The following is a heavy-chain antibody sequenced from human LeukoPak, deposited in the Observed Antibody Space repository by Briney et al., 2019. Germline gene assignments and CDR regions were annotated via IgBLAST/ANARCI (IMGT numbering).Heavy chain of an antibody. V-gene: IGHV4-39*01. J-gene: IGHJ4*02. CDR3: ARHGYTSMVYYLNY. CDR1: GDSISTSSYY. CDR2: IYYSGTT. Sequence: SETLSLTCTVSGDSISTSSYYWGWIRQPPGKGLEWIGSIYYSGTTYYSPSLKSRATIFVDTSNNQFSLRLSSVTAADTAVYYRARHGYTSMVYYLNYWGQGMLVTVSS. D-gene: IGHD5-18*01.